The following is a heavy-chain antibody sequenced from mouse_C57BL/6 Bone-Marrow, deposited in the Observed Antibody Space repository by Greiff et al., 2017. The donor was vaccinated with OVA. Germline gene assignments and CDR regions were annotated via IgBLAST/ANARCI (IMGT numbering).Heavy chain of an antibody. CDR2: IYPRSGNT. D-gene: IGHD1-1*01. V-gene: IGHV1-81*01. CDR1: GYTFTSYG. J-gene: IGHJ1*03. Sequence: VQLQQSGAELARPGASVKLSCKASGYTFTSYGISWVKQSTGQGLEWIGEIYPRSGNTYYNEKFKGKATLTADKSSSPAYMALRSLTAEDSAVYFCARYPTVVASYWYCDGGGTGTTVTVSS. CDR3: ARYPTVVASYWYCDG.